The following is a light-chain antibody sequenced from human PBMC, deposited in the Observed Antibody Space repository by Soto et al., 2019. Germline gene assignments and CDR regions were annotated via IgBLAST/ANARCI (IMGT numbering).Light chain of an antibody. CDR1: QSVSSN. CDR3: QQRTNWPIT. V-gene: IGKV3-11*01. J-gene: IGKJ5*01. Sequence: IVMTQSPATLSVSPGDRATLSCRASQSVSSNLAWYQQRPGQAPRLLMYDASNRATGTPARFSGSGSGTDFTLTITSLEPEDFAVYYCQQRTNWPITFGQGTRLEIK. CDR2: DAS.